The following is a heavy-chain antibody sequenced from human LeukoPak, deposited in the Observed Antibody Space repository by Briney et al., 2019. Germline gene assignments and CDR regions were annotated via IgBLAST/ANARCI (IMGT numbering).Heavy chain of an antibody. D-gene: IGHD4-17*01. J-gene: IGHJ4*02. Sequence: ASVTVSCKASGYTFTDYGISWVRPAPGQGLEWMGWIRTYNDNTNYAQKLQGRVTMTTDTSTSTAYMELRSLRSDDTAVYYCARDRDYGDYNTQDLFVYWGQGTLVTVSS. CDR3: ARDRDYGDYNTQDLFVY. V-gene: IGHV1-18*01. CDR1: GYTFTDYG. CDR2: IRTYNDNT.